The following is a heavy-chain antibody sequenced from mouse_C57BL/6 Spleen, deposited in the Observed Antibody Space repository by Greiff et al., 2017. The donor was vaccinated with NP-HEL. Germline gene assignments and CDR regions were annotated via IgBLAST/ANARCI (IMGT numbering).Heavy chain of an antibody. D-gene: IGHD3-2*02. CDR3: ARERDSSGLFAY. CDR1: GYAFSSSW. J-gene: IGHJ3*01. V-gene: IGHV1-82*01. CDR2: IYPGDGDT. Sequence: QVQLQQSGPELVKPGASVKISCKASGYAFSSSWMNWVKQRPGKGLEWIGRIYPGDGDTNYNGKFKGKATLTADKSSSTAYMQLSSLTSEDSAVYCCARERDSSGLFAYWGQGTLVTVSA.